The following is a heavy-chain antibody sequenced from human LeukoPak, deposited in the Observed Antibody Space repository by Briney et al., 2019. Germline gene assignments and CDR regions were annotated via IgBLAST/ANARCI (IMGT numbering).Heavy chain of an antibody. CDR2: ISASGVMT. CDR1: GFTFSSYA. J-gene: IGHJ4*02. Sequence: GGSLRLSCAASGFTFSSYAMTWVRQAPGKGLEWVSSISASGVMTYYADSVKGRFTVSRDTSKNSLYLQMSSLTAADTAVYYCAKDRSIGTYYTFDHWGQGTLVTVSS. V-gene: IGHV3-23*01. D-gene: IGHD1-26*01. CDR3: AKDRSIGTYYTFDH.